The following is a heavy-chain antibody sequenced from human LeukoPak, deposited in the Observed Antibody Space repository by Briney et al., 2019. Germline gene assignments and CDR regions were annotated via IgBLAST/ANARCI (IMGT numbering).Heavy chain of an antibody. D-gene: IGHD3-3*01. CDR2: ISYDGSNK. CDR1: GFTFSSNN. CDR3: AKDASITIFGVVPTGYYFDY. Sequence: GTSLRLSCAASGFTFSSNNMHWVRQAPGKGLEWVAVISYDGSNKYYADSVKGRFTISRDNSKNTLYLQMNSLRAEDTAVYYCAKDASITIFGVVPTGYYFDYWGQGTLVTVSS. V-gene: IGHV3-30*18. J-gene: IGHJ4*02.